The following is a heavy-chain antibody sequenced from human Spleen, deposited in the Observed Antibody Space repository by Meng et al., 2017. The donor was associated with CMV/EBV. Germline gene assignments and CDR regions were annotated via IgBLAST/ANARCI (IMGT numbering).Heavy chain of an antibody. D-gene: IGHD6-13*01. Sequence: GESLKISCAASGFTFSSYAMTWVRQAPGKGLEWVSAISGSGGRTHYADSVKGRFTISRDNSKNTLYLQMNSLRAEDTAVYYCARDPEYSRGDAFDIWGQGTMVTVSS. CDR2: ISGSGGRT. V-gene: IGHV3-23*01. J-gene: IGHJ3*02. CDR1: GFTFSSYA. CDR3: ARDPEYSRGDAFDI.